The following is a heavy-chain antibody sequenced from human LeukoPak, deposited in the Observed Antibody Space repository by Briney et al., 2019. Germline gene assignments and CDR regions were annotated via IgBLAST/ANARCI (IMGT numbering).Heavy chain of an antibody. CDR1: GFTFSSYA. CDR3: ARDDTVTIDY. V-gene: IGHV3-74*01. J-gene: IGHJ4*02. D-gene: IGHD4-11*01. CDR2: IASDGSST. Sequence: GGSLRLSCAASGFTFSSYAMNWVRQAPGKGLVWVSRIASDGSSTTYADSVKGRFSISRDNAKNTLYLQMNSLRVEDTAVYYCARDDTVTIDYWGQGTLVTVSS.